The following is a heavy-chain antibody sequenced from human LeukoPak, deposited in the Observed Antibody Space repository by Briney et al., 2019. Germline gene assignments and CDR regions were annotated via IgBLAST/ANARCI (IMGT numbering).Heavy chain of an antibody. CDR2: ISSSSSTI. D-gene: IGHD5-12*01. CDR3: AKHLRFNVGRHSGYYNN. CDR1: GFTFSSYS. V-gene: IGHV3-48*02. Sequence: GGSLRVSCAASGFTFSSYSMNWVRQAPGKGLEWVSYISSSSSTIYSADSVKSRFTISRDNAKNSLYLQMNRLRDENTVEYYVAKHLRFNVGRHSGYYNNWGQGTLVTVSS. J-gene: IGHJ4*02.